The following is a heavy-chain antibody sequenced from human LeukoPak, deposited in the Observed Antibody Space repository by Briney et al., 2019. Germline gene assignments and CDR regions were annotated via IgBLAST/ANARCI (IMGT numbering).Heavy chain of an antibody. J-gene: IGHJ5*02. D-gene: IGHD6-6*01. CDR3: ARSYSSSPGWFDP. V-gene: IGHV3-21*01. CDR2: ISSSSSYI. Sequence: GGSLRLSCAASGFTFSSYSMNWVRQAPGKGLEWVSSISSSSSYIYYADSMKGRFTISRDNAKNSLYLQMNSLRAEDTAVYYCARSYSSSPGWFDPWGQGTLVTVSS. CDR1: GFTFSSYS.